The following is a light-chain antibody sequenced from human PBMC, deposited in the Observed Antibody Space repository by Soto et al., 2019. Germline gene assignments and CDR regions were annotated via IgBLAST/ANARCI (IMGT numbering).Light chain of an antibody. CDR3: QQYGSSMGWT. Sequence: EIVLTQSPGTLSLSPGERATLSCRASQSVSSSYLAWYQQKPGQAPRLLICGASSRATGIPDRFSGSGSGTDFTLTISRLEPEDFAVYYCQQYGSSMGWTFGQGTKVEIK. J-gene: IGKJ1*01. CDR1: QSVSSSY. V-gene: IGKV3-20*01. CDR2: GAS.